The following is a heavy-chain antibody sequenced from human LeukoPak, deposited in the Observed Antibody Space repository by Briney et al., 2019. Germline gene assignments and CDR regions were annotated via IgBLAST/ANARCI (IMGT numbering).Heavy chain of an antibody. CDR1: GFTFDDYA. CDR2: ISWNSGSI. J-gene: IGHJ4*02. Sequence: PGGSLRLSCAASGFTFDDYAMHWVRQAPGKGLEWVSGISWNSGSIGYADSVKGRFTISRDNSKNTLYLQMNSLRAEDTAVYYCAKARHLIRYFDWLPDYWGQGTLVTVSS. V-gene: IGHV3-9*01. CDR3: AKARHLIRYFDWLPDY. D-gene: IGHD3-9*01.